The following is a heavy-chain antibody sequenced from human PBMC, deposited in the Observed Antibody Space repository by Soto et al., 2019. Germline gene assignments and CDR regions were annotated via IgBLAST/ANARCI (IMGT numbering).Heavy chain of an antibody. V-gene: IGHV4-30-4*01. CDR1: GGSISSGDYY. J-gene: IGHJ5*02. D-gene: IGHD2-2*01. CDR3: ARVVRFCSSPSCRGRNWFDP. CDR2: MFYTGTT. Sequence: SETLSLTCSVSGGSISSGDYYWSWIRHPPGKGLEWIGYMFYTGTTYYNPSLKSRVAISVDTSKNQFSLKPGSVTAADTAVYHCARVVRFCSSPSCRGRNWFDPWGQGTLVTVSS.